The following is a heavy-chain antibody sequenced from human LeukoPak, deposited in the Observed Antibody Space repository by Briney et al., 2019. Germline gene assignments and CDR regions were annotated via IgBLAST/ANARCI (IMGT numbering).Heavy chain of an antibody. J-gene: IGHJ3*02. D-gene: IGHD3-16*02. V-gene: IGHV1-69*04. Sequence: ASVKVSCKASGGTFSSYAISWVRQAPGQGLEWMGRIIPILGIANYAQKFQGRVTITADKSTSTAYMELSSLRSEDTAVYYCARGRANYDYVWGSYRYPDAFDIWGQGTMVTVSS. CDR1: GGTFSSYA. CDR2: IIPILGIA. CDR3: ARGRANYDYVWGSYRYPDAFDI.